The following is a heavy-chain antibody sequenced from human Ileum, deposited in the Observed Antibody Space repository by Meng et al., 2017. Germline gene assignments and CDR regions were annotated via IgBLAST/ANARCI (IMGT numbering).Heavy chain of an antibody. D-gene: IGHD2-15*01. CDR2: INHSGST. Sequence: GSLRLSCAVYGVSFSGYYWSWIRQPPGKGLEWIGEINHSGSTNYYPSLKSRVTISVDTSKNQFSLKLSSVTAADTAVYYCARARSVVVAEYYYGMDIWGQGTTVTVSS. V-gene: IGHV4-34*01. CDR1: GVSFSGYY. J-gene: IGHJ6*02. CDR3: ARARSVVVAEYYYGMDI.